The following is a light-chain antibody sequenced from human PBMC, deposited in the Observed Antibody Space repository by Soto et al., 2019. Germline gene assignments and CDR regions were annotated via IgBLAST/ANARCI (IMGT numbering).Light chain of an antibody. Sequence: DILMTQSPSTLSASVGDRVTITCRASQSISIWLAWYQQKPGKAPKILIYKASSLESGVPSRFSGSGSGTEFTLTISSLQPDDFATYYCQQYNSYSGTFGQGTKVDIK. CDR1: QSISIW. CDR2: KAS. V-gene: IGKV1-5*03. J-gene: IGKJ1*01. CDR3: QQYNSYSGT.